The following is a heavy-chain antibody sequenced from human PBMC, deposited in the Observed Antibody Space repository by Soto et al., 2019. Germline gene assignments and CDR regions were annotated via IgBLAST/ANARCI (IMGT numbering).Heavy chain of an antibody. V-gene: IGHV4-59*01. CDR1: GCSISSYY. Sequence: PSDNLPLTCTVSGCSISSYYWSWIRQPPGKGLEWIGYIYYSGSTNYNPSLKSRVTISVDTSKNQFSLKLSSVTAADTAVYYCARMWGGSFQWAVDIWCQGTMVT. CDR3: ARMWGGSFQWAVDI. D-gene: IGHD1-26*01. J-gene: IGHJ3*02. CDR2: IYYSGST.